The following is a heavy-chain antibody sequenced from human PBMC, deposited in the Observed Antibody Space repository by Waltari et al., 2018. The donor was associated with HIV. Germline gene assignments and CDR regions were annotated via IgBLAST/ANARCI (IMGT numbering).Heavy chain of an antibody. CDR1: GFTVSSNY. J-gene: IGHJ4*02. Sequence: EVQLVETGGGLIQPGGSLRLSCVASGFTVSSNYMSWVRQAPGKGLEWVSTFYAGGRTYYADSVKGRFTISRDNAKNTLYLQMNSLRAEDTAVYYCARDLSSGWLFSWGQGTLVTVSS. D-gene: IGHD6-19*01. V-gene: IGHV3-53*02. CDR2: FYAGGRT. CDR3: ARDLSSGWLFS.